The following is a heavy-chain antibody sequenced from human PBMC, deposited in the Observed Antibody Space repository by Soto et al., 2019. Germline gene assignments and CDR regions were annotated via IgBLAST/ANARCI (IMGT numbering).Heavy chain of an antibody. V-gene: IGHV1-69*06. Sequence: QVQLVQSGAEVKKPGSSVKVSCKASGGTFSSYAISWVRQAPGQGLEWMGGIIPIFGTANYAQKFQGRVTITADKSTSTAYMELSSLRSEDTAVYYCARDRDWNYRPGSYYYGMDVWGQGTTVTVSS. CDR2: IIPIFGTA. CDR1: GGTFSSYA. D-gene: IGHD1-7*01. CDR3: ARDRDWNYRPGSYYYGMDV. J-gene: IGHJ6*02.